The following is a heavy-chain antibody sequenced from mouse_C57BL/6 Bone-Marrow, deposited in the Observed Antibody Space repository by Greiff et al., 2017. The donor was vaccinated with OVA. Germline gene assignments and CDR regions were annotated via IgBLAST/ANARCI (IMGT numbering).Heavy chain of an antibody. CDR2: IRNKANGYTT. Sequence: EVKVVESGGGLVQPGGSLSLSCAASGFTFTDYYMSWVRQPPGKALEWLGFIRNKANGYTTEYSASVKGRFTISRANSQSILYLQVNALRAEDSATYYCARYIPLYYSRGYWYFDVWGTGTTVTVSS. CDR3: ARYIPLYYSRGYWYFDV. D-gene: IGHD2-5*01. J-gene: IGHJ1*03. V-gene: IGHV7-3*01. CDR1: GFTFTDYY.